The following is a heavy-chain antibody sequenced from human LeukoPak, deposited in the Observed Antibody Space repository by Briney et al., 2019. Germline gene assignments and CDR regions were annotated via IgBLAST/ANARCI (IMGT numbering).Heavy chain of an antibody. CDR3: ARGQQITIFGVVILVGWFDP. CDR2: MNPNSGNT. CDR1: GYTFTSYD. D-gene: IGHD3-3*01. Sequence: ASVKVSCKASGYTFTSYDINWVRQATGQGLGWMGWMNPNSGNTGYAQKFQGRVTITRNTSISTAYMELSSLRSEDTVVYYCARGQQITIFGVVILVGWFDPWGQGTLVTVSS. V-gene: IGHV1-8*03. J-gene: IGHJ5*02.